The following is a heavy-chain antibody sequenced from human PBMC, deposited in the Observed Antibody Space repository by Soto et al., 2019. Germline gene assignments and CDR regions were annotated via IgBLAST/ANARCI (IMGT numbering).Heavy chain of an antibody. Sequence: QLHLQESGSGLVKPSQTLSLTCAVSGGSISKNGYSWSWIRQPPRKGLEWIGYIYHSGSTYYNPTLKSGVSISVDRSNTRFSLNLSSVPAADPAVYYCARTVTTGPFFDFWGQGTLVTVSS. CDR1: GGSISKNGYS. CDR2: IYHSGST. J-gene: IGHJ4*02. D-gene: IGHD4-17*01. CDR3: ARTVTTGPFFDF. V-gene: IGHV4-30-2*01.